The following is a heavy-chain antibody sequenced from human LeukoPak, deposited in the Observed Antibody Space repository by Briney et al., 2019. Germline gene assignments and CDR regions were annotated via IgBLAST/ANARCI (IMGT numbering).Heavy chain of an antibody. CDR2: INPSGGST. Sequence: ASVKVSCKASGYTFTSYYMHWVRQAPGQGLEWMGIINPSGGSTSYAQKFQGRVTMTEDTSTDTAYMELSSLRSEDTAVYYCATDTGGSSSSFDYWGQGTLVTVSS. V-gene: IGHV1-46*01. CDR3: ATDTGGSSSSFDY. J-gene: IGHJ4*02. CDR1: GYTFTSYY. D-gene: IGHD6-6*01.